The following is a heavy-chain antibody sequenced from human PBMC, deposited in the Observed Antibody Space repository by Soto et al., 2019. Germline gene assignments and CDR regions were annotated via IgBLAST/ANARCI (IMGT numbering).Heavy chain of an antibody. Sequence: GGSLRLSCAASGFTFSSYSMNWVRQAPGKGLEWVSYISSSSSTIYYADSVKGRFTISRDNAKNSLYLQMNSLRAEDTAVYYCVKGQTGNHLYFSYVMAVWAQGNRVTVPS. J-gene: IGHJ6*02. CDR3: VKGQTGNHLYFSYVMAV. CDR2: ISSSSSTI. CDR1: GFTFSSYS. V-gene: IGHV3-48*01.